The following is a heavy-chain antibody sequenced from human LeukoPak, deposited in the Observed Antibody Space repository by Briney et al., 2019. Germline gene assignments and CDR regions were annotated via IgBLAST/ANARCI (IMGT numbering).Heavy chain of an antibody. CDR3: ARRCSSASCPFDY. J-gene: IGHJ4*02. CDR2: IDPSDSYT. D-gene: IGHD2-2*01. V-gene: IGHV5-10-1*01. CDR1: GYSFTSHW. Sequence: GESLKISCKGSGYSFTSHWISWVRQMPGKGLEWMGRIDPSDSYTNYSPSFQGHVTISADKSISTAYLQWSSLKASDTAMYYCARRCSSASCPFDYWGQGTLVTVSS.